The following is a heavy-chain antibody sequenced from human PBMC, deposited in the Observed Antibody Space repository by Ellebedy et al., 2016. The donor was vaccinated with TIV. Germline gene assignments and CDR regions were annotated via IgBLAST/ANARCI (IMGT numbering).Heavy chain of an antibody. CDR3: AKDNRRYSPGSGWVYFDY. J-gene: IGHJ4*02. CDR1: GFTVSSNY. V-gene: IGHV3-53*01. D-gene: IGHD6-19*01. CDR2: IYSGGST. Sequence: GESLKISCAASGFTVSSNYMSWVRQAPGKGLEWVSVIYSGGSTYYADSVKGRFTISRDNSKNTLYLQMNSLRAEDTAVYYCAKDNRRYSPGSGWVYFDYWGQGTLVTVSS.